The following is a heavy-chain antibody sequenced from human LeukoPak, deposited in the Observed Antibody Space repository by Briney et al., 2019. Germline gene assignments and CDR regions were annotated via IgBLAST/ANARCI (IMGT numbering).Heavy chain of an antibody. J-gene: IGHJ4*02. V-gene: IGHV4-39*07. Sequence: PSETLSLTCTVSGGSISSSSYYWGWIRQPPGKGLEWIGSIYYSGSTYYNPSLKSRVTISVDTSKNQFSLKLSSVTAADTAVYYCARDTPRDGYNWPHFDYWGQGTLVTVSS. D-gene: IGHD5-24*01. CDR2: IYYSGST. CDR3: ARDTPRDGYNWPHFDY. CDR1: GGSISSSSYY.